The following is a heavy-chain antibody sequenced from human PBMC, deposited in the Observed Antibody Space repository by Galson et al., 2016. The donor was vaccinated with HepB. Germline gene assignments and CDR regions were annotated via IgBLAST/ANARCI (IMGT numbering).Heavy chain of an antibody. V-gene: IGHV3-7*01. CDR3: PRAGGTVYYHDSSGYST. D-gene: IGHD3-22*01. CDR1: GFTFSNHW. CDR2: IKEDGSEK. J-gene: IGHJ5*02. Sequence: SLRLSCAASGFTFSNHWMSWVRQAPGKGLEWVANIKEDGSEKYYVDSVKGRFTISRDNAKNSLYLQMNSLRAEDTAVYYCPRAGGTVYYHDSSGYSTWGQGTLVTVSS.